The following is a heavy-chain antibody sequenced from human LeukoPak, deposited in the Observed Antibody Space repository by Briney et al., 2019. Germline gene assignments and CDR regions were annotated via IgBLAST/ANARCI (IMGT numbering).Heavy chain of an antibody. CDR3: VRDRDYYVFDL. CDR2: IMKDGGDK. V-gene: IGHV3-7*01. J-gene: IGHJ4*02. D-gene: IGHD3-10*02. CDR1: GFIFTNYW. Sequence: PGGSLRLSCAASGFIFTNYWMTWVRQTPGKGLEWVANIMKDGGDKYYVDSVKCRFTISRDNAKNSVYLQMNSLRAEDTAVYYCVRDRDYYVFDLWGQGTLVTVSS.